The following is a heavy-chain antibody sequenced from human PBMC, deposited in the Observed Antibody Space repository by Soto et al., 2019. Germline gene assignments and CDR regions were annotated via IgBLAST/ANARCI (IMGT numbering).Heavy chain of an antibody. CDR1: GFTFSYYW. J-gene: IGHJ3*01. Sequence: EVQLVESGGGLVRPGGSLRLSCAASGFTFSYYWMHWVRQAPGKCLVWVSRIHSDGSSTTYADFVQGRFIISRDNARNTVDLQMNSVRVEATAVYYCARGDRGAFDLWGQGTVVTVSS. CDR2: IHSDGSST. D-gene: IGHD1-26*01. CDR3: ARGDRGAFDL. V-gene: IGHV3-74*01.